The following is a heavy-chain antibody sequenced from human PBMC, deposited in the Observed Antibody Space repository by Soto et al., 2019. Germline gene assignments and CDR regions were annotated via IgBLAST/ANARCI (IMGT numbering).Heavy chain of an antibody. J-gene: IGHJ6*02. Sequence: QVQLVQSGAEVKKPGSSVKVSCKASGDTDTNYVISWVRQAPGQGLEWMGGIFPKFGTTYSAQKLQDRLTITADESTSTVHLAPSTLRLDDSTAYYCEVEKNFWQLPVAWGQGTAVTVSS. CDR3: EVEKNFWQLPVA. CDR2: IFPKFGTT. D-gene: IGHD3-3*01. V-gene: IGHV1-69*01. CDR1: GDTDTNYV.